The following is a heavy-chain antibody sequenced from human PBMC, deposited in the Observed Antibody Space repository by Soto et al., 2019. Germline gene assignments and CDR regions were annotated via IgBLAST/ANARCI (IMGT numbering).Heavy chain of an antibody. D-gene: IGHD2-15*01. CDR2: IDPSDSYT. CDR1: GYSFTSYW. Sequence: PXESLTMSFTGSGYSFTSYWISWVRQMPGKGLEWMGRIDPSDSYTNYSPSFQGHVTISADKSISTAYLQWSSLKASDTAMYYCARPRGILYSYGMDVWGQGTKVTVYS. V-gene: IGHV5-10-1*01. CDR3: ARPRGILYSYGMDV. J-gene: IGHJ6*02.